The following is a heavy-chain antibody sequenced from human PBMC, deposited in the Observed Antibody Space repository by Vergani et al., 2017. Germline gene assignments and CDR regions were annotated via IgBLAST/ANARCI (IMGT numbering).Heavy chain of an antibody. CDR3: AQDHLHGSGCLDY. Sequence: EVQLLESGGGLVQPGGSLRLSCAASGFTFSSYAMSWVRQAPGKGLEWVSAISGSGGSTYYADYVKGRFTIARDDSKNTLNLQMNSLRAEDTAVYYCAQDHLHGSGCLDYWGQGTLVTVSS. CDR2: ISGSGGST. CDR1: GFTFSSYA. D-gene: IGHD3-10*01. J-gene: IGHJ4*02. V-gene: IGHV3-23*01.